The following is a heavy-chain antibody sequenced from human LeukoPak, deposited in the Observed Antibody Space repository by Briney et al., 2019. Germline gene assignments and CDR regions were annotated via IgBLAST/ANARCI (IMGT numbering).Heavy chain of an antibody. CDR1: GYTFTGYY. CDR2: INPNGGGT. CDR3: ARDLIVGATFNPTADY. V-gene: IGHV1-2*02. D-gene: IGHD1-26*01. J-gene: IGHJ4*02. Sequence: ASVKVSCKASGYTFTGYYMHWVRQAPGQGLEWMGWINPNGGGTNYAQKSQGRVTMTRDTSISTAYMELSRLRSDDTAVYYCARDLIVGATFNPTADYWGQGTLVTVSS.